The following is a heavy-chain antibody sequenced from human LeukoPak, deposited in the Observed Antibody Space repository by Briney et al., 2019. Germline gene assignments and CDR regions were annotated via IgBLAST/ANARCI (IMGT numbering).Heavy chain of an antibody. J-gene: IGHJ1*01. CDR3: PKHESGSRYYDSSGPFQQ. D-gene: IGHD3-22*01. CDR2: ISSSSSYI. Sequence: PGGSLRLSCAASGFTFSSYSMNWVRQAPGKGLEWVSSISSSSSYIYYADSVKGRFTISRDNAKNTLYLQMKSLRAEDTAVYYCPKHESGSRYYDSSGPFQQWGQGTLVTVSS. CDR1: GFTFSSYS. V-gene: IGHV3-21*01.